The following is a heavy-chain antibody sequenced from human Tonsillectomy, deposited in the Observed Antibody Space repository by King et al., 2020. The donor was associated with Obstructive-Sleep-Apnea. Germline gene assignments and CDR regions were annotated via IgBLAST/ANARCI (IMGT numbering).Heavy chain of an antibody. Sequence: QLQESGPGLVKPSETLSLTCAVSGDSISKYYWSWIRQSPGKGLEWIGYMYYSGNTNYNPSLKSRVTISVDTSKIQFSLRLSSVTAADTAVYYCARHRGVEDYGGYGDYFDYWGQGTLVTVSS. V-gene: IGHV4-59*08. CDR1: GDSISKYY. CDR3: ARHRGVEDYGGYGDYFDY. J-gene: IGHJ4*02. D-gene: IGHD5-12*01. CDR2: MYYSGNT.